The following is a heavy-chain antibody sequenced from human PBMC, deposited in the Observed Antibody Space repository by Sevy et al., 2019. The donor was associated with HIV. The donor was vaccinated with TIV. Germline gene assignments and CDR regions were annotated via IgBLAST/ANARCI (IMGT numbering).Heavy chain of an antibody. D-gene: IGHD6-13*01. Sequence: GGSLRLSCVGSGFTFSTYWMTWVRHAPGKGLEWVANIKQDGSEKYYVDSVKGRFTISRDNAKNFLYLQMNSLRAEDTAMDYCVRAIAAPGSYWGQGTLVTVSS. CDR1: GFTFSTYW. V-gene: IGHV3-7*01. CDR2: IKQDGSEK. J-gene: IGHJ4*02. CDR3: VRAIAAPGSY.